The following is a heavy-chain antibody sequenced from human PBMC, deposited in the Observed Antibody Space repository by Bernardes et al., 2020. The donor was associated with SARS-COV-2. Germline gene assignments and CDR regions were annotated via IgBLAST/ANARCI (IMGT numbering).Heavy chain of an antibody. Sequence: SETLSLTCAVSGASFSDYYCSWIRQPPGKGLEWVAEINHSGSTNYNPSLKSRVTISADTPKNQYTLKLSSVTAADTAVNYCARDQRDSGSYYGIDVWGQGTTVTVSS. CDR2: INHSGST. CDR3: ARDQRDSGSYYGIDV. D-gene: IGHD1-26*01. CDR1: GASFSDYY. V-gene: IGHV4-34*01. J-gene: IGHJ6*02.